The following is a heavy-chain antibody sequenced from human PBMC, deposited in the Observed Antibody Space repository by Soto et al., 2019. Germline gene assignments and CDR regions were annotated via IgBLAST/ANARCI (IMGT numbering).Heavy chain of an antibody. Sequence: VGSLRLSCAASGFTFSSYAMHWARQAPGKGLEWVAVISYDGSNKYYADSVKGRFTISRDNSKNTLYLKMNSLRAEDTAVYYCARDREWELLFLDYWGQGTLVTVSS. J-gene: IGHJ4*02. CDR2: ISYDGSNK. CDR1: GFTFSSYA. V-gene: IGHV3-30-3*01. D-gene: IGHD1-26*01. CDR3: ARDREWELLFLDY.